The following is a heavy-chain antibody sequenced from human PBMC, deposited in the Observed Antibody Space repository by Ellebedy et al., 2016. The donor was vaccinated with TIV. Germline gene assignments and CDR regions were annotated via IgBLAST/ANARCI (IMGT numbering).Heavy chain of an antibody. CDR3: ARANGYCSSTSCYRWFNP. V-gene: IGHV4-39*07. CDR2: IYYSGST. D-gene: IGHD2-2*01. CDR1: GGSISSSSYY. J-gene: IGHJ5*02. Sequence: SETLSLTXTVSGGSISSSSYYWGWIRQPPGKGLEWIGSIYYSGSTYYNPSLKSRVTISVDTSKNQFSLKLSSVTAADTAVYYCARANGYCSSTSCYRWFNPWGQGTLVTVSS.